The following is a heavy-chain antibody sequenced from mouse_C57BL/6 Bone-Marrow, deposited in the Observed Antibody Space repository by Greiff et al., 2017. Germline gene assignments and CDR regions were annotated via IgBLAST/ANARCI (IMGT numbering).Heavy chain of an antibody. CDR1: GFNIKDDY. CDR2: IDPENGDT. CDR3: TSYYYGSSPYYFDY. V-gene: IGHV14-4*01. J-gene: IGHJ2*01. D-gene: IGHD1-1*01. Sequence: EVMLVESGAELVRPGASVKLSCTASGFNIKDDYMHWVKQRPEQGLEWIGWIDPENGDTEYASKFQGKATITADTSSNTAYLQLSSLTSEDTAVYYCTSYYYGSSPYYFDYWGQGTTLTVSS.